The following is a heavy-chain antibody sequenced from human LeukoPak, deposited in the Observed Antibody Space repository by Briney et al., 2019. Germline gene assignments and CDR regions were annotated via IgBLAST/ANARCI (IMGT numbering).Heavy chain of an antibody. D-gene: IGHD3-10*02. Sequence: GGSLRLSCAASGFTFSSYEMNWVRQAPGTGLEWVSYISSSGSTIYYADSVKGRFTISRDNAKNSLYLQMNSLRAEHTAVYYCAELGITMIGGVWGKGTTVTISS. CDR1: GFTFSSYE. CDR2: ISSSGSTI. CDR3: AELGITMIGGV. J-gene: IGHJ6*04. V-gene: IGHV3-48*03.